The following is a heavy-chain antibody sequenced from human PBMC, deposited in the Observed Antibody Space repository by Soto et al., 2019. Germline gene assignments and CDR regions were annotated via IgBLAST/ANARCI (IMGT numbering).Heavy chain of an antibody. CDR2: INPNSGGT. J-gene: IGHJ4*02. V-gene: IGHV1-2*02. CDR3: AGNWNDGDDYFDY. Sequence: ASVKVSCKASGYTFTGYYMHWVRQAPGQGFEWMGWINPNSGGTNYAQKFQGRVTMTRDSSISTVYMELSRLRSDDTAVYYCAGNWNDGDDYFDYWGQGTLVTVSS. D-gene: IGHD1-1*01. CDR1: GYTFTGYY.